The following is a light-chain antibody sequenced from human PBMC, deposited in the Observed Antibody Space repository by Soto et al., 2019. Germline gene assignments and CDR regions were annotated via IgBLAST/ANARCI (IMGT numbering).Light chain of an antibody. J-gene: IGKJ2*01. V-gene: IGKV1-27*01. Sequence: DIQMTQSPSSLSASVGDRVTITCRASQGINTYLAWYQQKPGKVPKLLLYAASTLQSGVPSRFSGSGSGTDFTLTISSLQPEDVATYYCQKYNSAPHTFGQGTKLEIK. CDR1: QGINTY. CDR3: QKYNSAPHT. CDR2: AAS.